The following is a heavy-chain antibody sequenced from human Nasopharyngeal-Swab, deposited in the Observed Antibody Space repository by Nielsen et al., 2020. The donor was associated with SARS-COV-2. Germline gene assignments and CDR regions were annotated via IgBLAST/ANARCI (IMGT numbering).Heavy chain of an antibody. D-gene: IGHD4/OR15-4a*01. CDR1: GFTFSSYW. J-gene: IGHJ6*03. V-gene: IGHV3-74*01. Sequence: GESLKISCAASGFTFSSYWMHWVRQAPGKGLVWVSRINTDGSSTNYADSVKGRFTISRDNAKNTVYLQMNSLRAEDTAVYYCARGDYGNYYYYYYYMDVWGKGTTVTVSS. CDR3: ARGDYGNYYYYYYYMDV. CDR2: INTDGSST.